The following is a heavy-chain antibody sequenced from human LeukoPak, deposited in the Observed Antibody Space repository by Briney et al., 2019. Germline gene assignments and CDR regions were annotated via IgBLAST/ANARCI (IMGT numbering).Heavy chain of an antibody. CDR2: IYYSGST. J-gene: IGHJ4*02. Sequence: SETLSLTCTVSGGSISSYYWSWIRQPPGKGLEWIGYIYYSGSTNYNPSLKSRVTISVDTSKNQFSLKLSSVTAADTAVYYCAGHTYTGLGDYWGQGTLVTISS. CDR3: AGHTYTGLGDY. CDR1: GGSISSYY. D-gene: IGHD6-19*01. V-gene: IGHV4-59*01.